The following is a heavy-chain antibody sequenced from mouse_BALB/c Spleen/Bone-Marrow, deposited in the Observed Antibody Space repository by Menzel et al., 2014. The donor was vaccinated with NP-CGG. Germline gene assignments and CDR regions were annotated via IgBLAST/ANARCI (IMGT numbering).Heavy chain of an antibody. Sequence: EVKVEESGGGLVKPGGSLKLSCAASGFTFSSYAMSWVRQTPEKRLEWVATISSGGSYTYHPDSVKGRFTISRDNAKNTLYLQMSSLRSEDTAMYYCARQYDYDGAWFAYWGQGTLVTVSA. CDR3: ARQYDYDGAWFAY. J-gene: IGHJ3*01. D-gene: IGHD2-4*01. CDR1: GFTFSSYA. V-gene: IGHV5-9-3*01. CDR2: ISSGGSYT.